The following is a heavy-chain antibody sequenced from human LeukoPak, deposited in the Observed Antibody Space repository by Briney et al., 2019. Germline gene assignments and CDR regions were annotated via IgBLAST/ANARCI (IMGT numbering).Heavy chain of an antibody. Sequence: GSLSLSCPASGFPFSNYNMHWVRQAPGKGLESVSAISPNGDSTYYANSVQGRFTISRDNSQNTLFLQMGSLIAEDMAVYYCAKRDNALNALDYWGQGTLVTVSS. J-gene: IGHJ4*02. CDR3: AKRDNALNALDY. CDR1: GFPFSNYN. D-gene: IGHD1-1*01. CDR2: ISPNGDST. V-gene: IGHV3-64*01.